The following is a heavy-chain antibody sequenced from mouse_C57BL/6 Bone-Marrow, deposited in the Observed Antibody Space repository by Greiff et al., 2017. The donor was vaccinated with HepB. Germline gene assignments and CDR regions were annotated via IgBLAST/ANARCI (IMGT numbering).Heavy chain of an antibody. Sequence: VQLPQSGPELVKPGASVKISCKASGYTFTDYYMNWVKQSHGKSLEWIGDINPNNGGTSYNQKFKGKATLTVDKSSSTAYMELRSLTSEDSAVYYCARGGSAWFAYWGQGTLVTVSA. CDR2: INPNNGGT. V-gene: IGHV1-26*01. J-gene: IGHJ3*01. CDR3: ARGGSAWFAY. CDR1: GYTFTDYY.